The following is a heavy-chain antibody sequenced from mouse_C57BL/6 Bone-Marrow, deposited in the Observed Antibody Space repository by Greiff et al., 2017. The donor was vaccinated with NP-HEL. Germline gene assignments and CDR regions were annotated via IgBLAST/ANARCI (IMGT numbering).Heavy chain of an antibody. CDR2: INYDGSST. V-gene: IGHV5-16*01. Sequence: DVHLVESEGGLVQPGSSMKLSCTASGFTFSDYYMAWVRQVPEKGLEWVANINYDGSSTYYLDSLKSRFIISRDNAKNILYLQMSSLKSEDTATYYCARDEGDSSGLDYWGQGTTLTVSS. J-gene: IGHJ2*01. D-gene: IGHD3-2*02. CDR1: GFTFSDYY. CDR3: ARDEGDSSGLDY.